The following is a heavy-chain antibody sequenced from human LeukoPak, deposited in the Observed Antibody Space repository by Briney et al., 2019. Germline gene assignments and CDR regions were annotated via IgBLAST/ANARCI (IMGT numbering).Heavy chain of an antibody. CDR2: IWYDGSNK. V-gene: IGHV3-33*01. J-gene: IGHJ4*02. CDR1: GFTFSRCG. Sequence: RGSLRLPCAASGFTFSRCGMHWVRQAPGKGLEWVAVIWYDGSNKDYADSVKGRFTISRDNSRNTLYLQMNSLRAEDTAVYYCARSLRDSSGYYYDYWGQGTLVTVSS. D-gene: IGHD3-22*01. CDR3: ARSLRDSSGYYYDY.